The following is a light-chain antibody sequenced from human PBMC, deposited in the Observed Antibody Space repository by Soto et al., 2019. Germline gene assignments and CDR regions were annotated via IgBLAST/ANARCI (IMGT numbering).Light chain of an antibody. CDR3: QQYNNWPTWT. Sequence: DMALTQCPYTLSVSPGEWATLSCMASQCFXSDFGWYRWKPGQAPRFLIXGRSTRAAETPARFNGSGSEKAFTLTISSLQSEDFAVYYCQQYNNWPTWTFGQGTKVDI. J-gene: IGKJ1*01. CDR2: GRS. V-gene: IGKV3-15*01. CDR1: QCFXSD.